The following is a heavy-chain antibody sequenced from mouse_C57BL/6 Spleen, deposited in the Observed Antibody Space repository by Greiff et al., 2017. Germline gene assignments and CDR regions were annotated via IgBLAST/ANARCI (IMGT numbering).Heavy chain of an antibody. CDR3: ARGSTGTFYAMDY. CDR2: ISSGSSTI. V-gene: IGHV5-17*01. CDR1: GFTFSDYG. Sequence: EVHLVESGGGLVKPGGSLKLSCAASGFTFSDYGMHWVRQAPEKGLEWVAYISSGSSTIYYADTVKGRFTISRDNAKNTLFLQMTSLRSEDTAMYYCARGSTGTFYAMDYWGQGTSVTVSS. D-gene: IGHD4-1*02. J-gene: IGHJ4*01.